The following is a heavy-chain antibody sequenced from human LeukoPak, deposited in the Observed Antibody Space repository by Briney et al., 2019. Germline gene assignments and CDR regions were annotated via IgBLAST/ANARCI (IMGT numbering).Heavy chain of an antibody. Sequence: GGSLRLSCAASGFILSSYAMSWVRQAPGKGLEWVSGISGSGGSTYYADSVKGRFTISRDNSKNTLYLQMNSLRAEDTAVYYCATAAMAARGWFDPWGQGTLVTVSS. CDR1: GFILSSYA. J-gene: IGHJ5*02. V-gene: IGHV3-23*01. CDR2: ISGSGGST. CDR3: ATAAMAARGWFDP. D-gene: IGHD5-18*01.